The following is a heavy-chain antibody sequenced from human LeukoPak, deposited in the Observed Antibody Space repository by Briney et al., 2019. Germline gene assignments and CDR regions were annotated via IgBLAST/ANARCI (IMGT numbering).Heavy chain of an antibody. CDR3: AREGHGDYVDY. D-gene: IGHD4-17*01. CDR1: GFTFSSSA. CDR2: ISNNGGYT. V-gene: IGHV3-23*01. Sequence: GGSLRLSCAASGFTFSSSAMSWVRQAPGKGLEWVSAISNNGGYTYYADSVQGRFTISRDNSKSTLCLQMNSLRAEDTAVYYCAREGHGDYVDYWGQGTLVTVSS. J-gene: IGHJ4*02.